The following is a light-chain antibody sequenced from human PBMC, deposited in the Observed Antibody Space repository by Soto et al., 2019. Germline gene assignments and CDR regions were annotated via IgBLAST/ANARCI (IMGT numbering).Light chain of an antibody. CDR1: SGDIGSYNR. V-gene: IGLV2-14*01. CDR3: SSYTNINTGACV. J-gene: IGLJ1*01. Sequence: QSALTQPASVSGSPGQSLTISCTGTSGDIGSYNRVSWYQQHPGKAPKLIIYEVTDRPSGVSNRVSGSKSGNTASLTISGLQADDESEYYCSSYTNINTGACVFGTGTKLTVL. CDR2: EVT.